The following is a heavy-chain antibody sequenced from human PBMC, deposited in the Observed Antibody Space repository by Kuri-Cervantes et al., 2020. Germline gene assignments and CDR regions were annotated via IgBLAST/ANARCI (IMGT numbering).Heavy chain of an antibody. CDR2: ISYDGSNK. V-gene: IGHV3-30*18. J-gene: IGHJ4*02. Sequence: LSLTCAASGFTFSSYGMHWVRQAPGKGLEWVAVISYDGSNKYYAGSVKGRFTISRDNSKNTLYLQMNSLRAEDTAVYYCAKDPNGDYVGAFDDWGQGTLVTVSS. CDR3: AKDPNGDYVGAFDD. CDR1: GFTFSSYG. D-gene: IGHD4-17*01.